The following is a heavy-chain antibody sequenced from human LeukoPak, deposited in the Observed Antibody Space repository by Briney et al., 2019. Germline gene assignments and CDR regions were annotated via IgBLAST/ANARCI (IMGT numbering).Heavy chain of an antibody. V-gene: IGHV4-34*01. CDR1: GGSFSSDY. D-gene: IGHD3-3*01. J-gene: IGHJ4*02. CDR3: ARGRTYDFWSGYLFDY. Sequence: SETLSLTCAVYGGSFSSDYWNWIRQPPGKGREWIGKINHSGSTNYKPSLKSRVTISVDTSKNQFSLRLSSVTAADTAVYYCARGRTYDFWSGYLFDYWGQGTLVTVSS. CDR2: INHSGST.